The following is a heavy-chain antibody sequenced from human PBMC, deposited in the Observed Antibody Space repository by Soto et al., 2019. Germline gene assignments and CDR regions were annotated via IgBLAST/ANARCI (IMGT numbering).Heavy chain of an antibody. Sequence: QITLKESGPTLVKPTQTLTLTCTFSGFSLSTSGVGVGWIRQPPGKALEWLALIYWDDDKRYSPSLESRLTNTMDTSKNQVVLTMTNMEPVDTATYYCAHSRPPRLLDYWGQGTLVTVSS. V-gene: IGHV2-5*02. CDR3: AHSRPPRLLDY. CDR2: IYWDDDK. J-gene: IGHJ4*02. CDR1: GFSLSTSGVG.